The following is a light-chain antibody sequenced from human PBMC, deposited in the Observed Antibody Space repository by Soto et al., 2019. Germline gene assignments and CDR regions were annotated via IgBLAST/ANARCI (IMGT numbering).Light chain of an antibody. CDR1: NSNIGTNT. V-gene: IGLV1-44*01. CDR2: SNN. J-gene: IGLJ2*01. CDR3: EAWDGSLNVVL. Sequence: QSVLTQPPSASGTPGQRVTISCSGSNSNIGTNTLNWYQHLPGSAPKLIIYSNNQRPSGVPDRFSGSKSGTSASLAISGLQPDDEADYYCEAWDGSLNVVLFGGGTKLTVL.